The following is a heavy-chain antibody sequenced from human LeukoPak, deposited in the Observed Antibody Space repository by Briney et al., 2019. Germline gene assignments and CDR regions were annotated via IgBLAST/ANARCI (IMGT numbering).Heavy chain of an antibody. D-gene: IGHD2-2*01. CDR2: INAGNGNT. V-gene: IGHV1-3*01. Sequence: ASVKVSCKASGYTFTSYAMHWVRQAPGQRLEWMGWINAGNGNTKYSQKFQGRVTITRDTSASTAYMELSSLRSEDTAVYYCARVSAPCQLLSSFDYWGQGTLVTVSS. CDR3: ARVSAPCQLLSSFDY. J-gene: IGHJ4*02. CDR1: GYTFTSYA.